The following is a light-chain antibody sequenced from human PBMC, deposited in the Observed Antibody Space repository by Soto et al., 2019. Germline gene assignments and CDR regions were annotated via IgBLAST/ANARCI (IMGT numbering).Light chain of an antibody. CDR1: QSISGW. Sequence: DIPMTQSPSTLSASVGDRVTITCRASQSISGWLAWYQQKPGKAPKLLIYDASSLESGVPSGFSGSGSGTEFTLTISSLQPDGFATYYCQQYNSYPWTFGQGTKVEIK. CDR2: DAS. CDR3: QQYNSYPWT. J-gene: IGKJ1*01. V-gene: IGKV1-5*01.